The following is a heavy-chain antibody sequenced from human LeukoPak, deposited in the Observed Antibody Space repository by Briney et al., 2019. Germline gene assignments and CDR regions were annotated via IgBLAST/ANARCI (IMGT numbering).Heavy chain of an antibody. CDR2: IYHRGST. V-gene: IGHV4-38-2*02. D-gene: IGHD3-3*01. J-gene: IGHJ4*02. Sequence: SETLSLTCSVSGYSISSGNYWGWIRLPPGKGLEWVGSIYHRGSTFYNPSLRSRVTISLDRSKKKFSLKLTSVTAADTAVYFCARGAEYYAIWRGYAGYSDYWGQGISVTVSS. CDR1: GYSISSGNY. CDR3: ARGAEYYAIWRGYAGYSDY.